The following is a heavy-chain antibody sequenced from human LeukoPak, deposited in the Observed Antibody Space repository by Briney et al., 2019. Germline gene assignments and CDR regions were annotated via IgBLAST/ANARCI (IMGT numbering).Heavy chain of an antibody. J-gene: IGHJ4*02. CDR1: GYTFTGYY. CDR2: INPNSGGT. CDR3: ARDRYYYDSSPYFDY. D-gene: IGHD3-22*01. Sequence: ASVKVSCKASGYTFTGYYMHWVRQAPGQGLEWMGWINPNSGGTNYAQKFQGRVTMTRDTSISTAYMELSRLRSDDTAVYYRARDRYYYDSSPYFDYWGQGTLVTVSS. V-gene: IGHV1-2*02.